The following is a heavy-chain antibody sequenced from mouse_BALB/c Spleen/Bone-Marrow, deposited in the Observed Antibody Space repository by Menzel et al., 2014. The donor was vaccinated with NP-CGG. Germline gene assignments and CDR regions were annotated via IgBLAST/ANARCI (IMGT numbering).Heavy chain of an antibody. Sequence: EVQLQQSGAELVKPGASVKLSCTASGFNIKDTYMHWVKQRPEQGLEWIGRIDPANGNTKYDPKFQGKATITADTSSNAAYLQLSSLTSEDTAVYYCARWEYYAMDYWGQGTSVTVSS. V-gene: IGHV14-3*02. D-gene: IGHD4-1*01. J-gene: IGHJ4*01. CDR1: GFNIKDTY. CDR2: IDPANGNT. CDR3: ARWEYYAMDY.